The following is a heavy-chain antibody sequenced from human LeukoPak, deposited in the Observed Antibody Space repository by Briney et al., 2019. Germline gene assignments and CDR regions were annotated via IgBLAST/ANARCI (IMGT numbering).Heavy chain of an antibody. J-gene: IGHJ6*03. Sequence: GGSLRLSCAASGFTFSRYWMSWVRQAPGKGLEWVANIKQDGSEKYYEDSVKGRFTISRDNAKNSLFLQMNSLRAEDTAVYYCARVEETLTTAAIIRKYYYYYYYMDVWGKGTTVTVSS. CDR1: GFTFSRYW. D-gene: IGHD4-11*01. CDR2: IKQDGSEK. CDR3: ARVEETLTTAAIIRKYYYYYYYMDV. V-gene: IGHV3-7*01.